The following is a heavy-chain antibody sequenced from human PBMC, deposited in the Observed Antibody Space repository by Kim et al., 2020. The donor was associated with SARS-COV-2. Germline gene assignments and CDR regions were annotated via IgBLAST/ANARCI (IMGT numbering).Heavy chain of an antibody. CDR2: IKQDGSEK. CDR3: ARDGGGYGDYEFLGYDY. D-gene: IGHD4-17*01. J-gene: IGHJ4*02. Sequence: GGSLRLSCAASGFTFSSYWMSWVRQAPGKGLEWVANIKQDGSEKYYVDSVKGRFTISRDNAKNSLYLQMNSLRAEDTAVYYCARDGGGYGDYEFLGYDYCGQGSLVTVSP. V-gene: IGHV3-7*01. CDR1: GFTFSSYW.